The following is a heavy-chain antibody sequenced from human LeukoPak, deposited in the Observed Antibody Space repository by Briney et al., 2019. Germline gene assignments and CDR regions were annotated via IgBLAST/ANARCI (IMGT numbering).Heavy chain of an antibody. CDR2: IKEDGTKK. CDR1: GFTFNTFW. J-gene: IGHJ5*02. CDR3: ARDAAGYDP. Sequence: GGTLRLSCAASGFTFNTFWMSWVRQTPGKGLEWVANIKEDGTKKYYVDSVKGRFTISRDNAENSLYLQMNSLRAEDTAVYYCARDAAGYDPWGQGTLVTVSS. D-gene: IGHD6-13*01. V-gene: IGHV3-7*01.